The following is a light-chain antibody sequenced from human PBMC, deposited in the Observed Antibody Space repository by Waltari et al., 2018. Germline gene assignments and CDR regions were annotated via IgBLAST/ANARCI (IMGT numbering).Light chain of an antibody. CDR2: DVT. J-gene: IGLJ2*01. V-gene: IGLV2-11*01. CDR3: CSYAGNYLRV. CDR1: SSDVGYYNY. Sequence: QSALTQPRSVSGSPGQSVTIACTGTSSDVGYYNYVSWYQQHPGKAPKLMIYDVTERPSGVPYRFSGSKSGNTASLTISGLQAEDEADYYCCSYAGNYLRVFGGGTKLTVL.